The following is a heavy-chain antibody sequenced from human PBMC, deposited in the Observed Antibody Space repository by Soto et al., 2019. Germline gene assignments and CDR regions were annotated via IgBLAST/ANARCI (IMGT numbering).Heavy chain of an antibody. CDR3: ARGSYSSSTSRDYYYMDV. D-gene: IGHD2-2*01. CDR2: INWNGGST. CDR1: GFTFDDYG. Sequence: EVQLVESGGGVVRPGGSLRLSCAASGFTFDDYGMSWVRQAPAKGLEWVSGINWNGGSTGYADSVKGRFTISRDNAKNSLYLQMNSLRAEDTALYHCARGSYSSSTSRDYYYMDVWGKGTTVTVSS. J-gene: IGHJ6*03. V-gene: IGHV3-20*01.